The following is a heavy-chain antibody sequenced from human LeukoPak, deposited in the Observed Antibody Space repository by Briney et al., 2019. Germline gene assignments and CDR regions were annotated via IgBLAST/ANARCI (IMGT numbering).Heavy chain of an antibody. D-gene: IGHD5-24*01. CDR3: AKDDAWLQYGD. Sequence: SVKVSCKASGGTFSSYAISWVRQAPGQGLEWMGGIIPIFGTANYAQKFQGRVTITADKSTSTAYMELSSLRSEDTAVYYCAKDDAWLQYGDWGRGTLVTVSS. CDR1: GGTFSSYA. J-gene: IGHJ4*02. CDR2: IIPIFGTA. V-gene: IGHV1-69*06.